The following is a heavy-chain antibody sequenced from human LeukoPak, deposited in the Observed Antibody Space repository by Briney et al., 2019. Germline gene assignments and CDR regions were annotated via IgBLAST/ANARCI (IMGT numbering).Heavy chain of an antibody. J-gene: IGHJ6*02. V-gene: IGHV3-66*01. Sequence: PGGSLRLSCAASGFTVSSNYMSWVRQAPGKGLEWVSVIYSGGSTYYADSVKGRFTISRDNSKNTLYLQMNSLRAEDTAVYYCARDTPRIAAAGTSYYYGMDVWGQGTTVTVSS. CDR2: IYSGGST. CDR3: ARDTPRIAAAGTSYYYGMDV. D-gene: IGHD6-13*01. CDR1: GFTVSSNY.